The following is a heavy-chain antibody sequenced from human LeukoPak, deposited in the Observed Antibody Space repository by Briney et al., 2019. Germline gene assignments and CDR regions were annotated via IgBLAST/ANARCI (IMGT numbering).Heavy chain of an antibody. CDR1: GFTLRSYG. J-gene: IGHJ4*02. D-gene: IGHD2-15*01. Sequence: PGGSLRLSCAASGFTLRSYGMHWVRQAPGKGLEWVAVIWYDGSNKYYADSVKGRFTISRDNSKNTLYLQMNSLRAEDTAVYYCAKGKGIYYFDYWGQGTLVTVSS. V-gene: IGHV3-33*06. CDR2: IWYDGSNK. CDR3: AKGKGIYYFDY.